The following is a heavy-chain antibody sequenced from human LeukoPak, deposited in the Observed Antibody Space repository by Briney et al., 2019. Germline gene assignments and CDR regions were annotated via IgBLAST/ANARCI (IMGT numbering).Heavy chain of an antibody. Sequence: GGSLRLSCAASGFTYSDYYMSWIRQAPGKGLEWVSYISSSGSTIYYADSVKGRFTISRDNAKNSLYLQMNSLRAEDTAVYYCARDTDFWSGYYIRYYYYYMDVWGKGTTVTVSS. CDR1: GFTYSDYY. CDR2: ISSSGSTI. J-gene: IGHJ6*03. D-gene: IGHD3-3*01. V-gene: IGHV3-11*04. CDR3: ARDTDFWSGYYIRYYYYYMDV.